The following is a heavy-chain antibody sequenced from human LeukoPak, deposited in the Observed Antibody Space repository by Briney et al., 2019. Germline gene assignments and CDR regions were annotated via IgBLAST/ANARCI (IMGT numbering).Heavy chain of an antibody. Sequence: ASVKVSCKASGYTFTSYGISWVRQAPGQGLEWMGWISAYNGNTNYAQKLQGRVTMTRDTSTSTVYMELSSLRSEDTAVYYCARARSDSSGYSDAFDIWGQGAMVTVSS. CDR3: ARARSDSSGYSDAFDI. CDR2: ISAYNGNT. V-gene: IGHV1-18*01. J-gene: IGHJ3*02. D-gene: IGHD3-22*01. CDR1: GYTFTSYG.